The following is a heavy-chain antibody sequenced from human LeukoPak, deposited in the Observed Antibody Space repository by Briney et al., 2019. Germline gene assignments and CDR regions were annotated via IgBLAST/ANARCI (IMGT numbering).Heavy chain of an antibody. CDR2: ISSSSSTK. CDR1: GFTFSTYS. CDR3: AREFCYREGGTTVLDY. D-gene: IGHD1-26*01. Sequence: GGSLRLSCAASGFTFSTYSMNWVRQAPGKGLEWVSYISSSSSTKFYADSVKGRFTVSRDNAKRSLYLQQNSLRDGDTALYYCAREFCYREGGTTVLDYWGQGTLVTVSS. J-gene: IGHJ4*02. V-gene: IGHV3-48*02.